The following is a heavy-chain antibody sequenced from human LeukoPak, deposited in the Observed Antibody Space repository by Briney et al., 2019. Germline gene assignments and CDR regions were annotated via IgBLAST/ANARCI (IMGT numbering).Heavy chain of an antibody. CDR3: ARGVGPRRNYYYMDV. V-gene: IGHV1-8*01. CDR2: MNPNSGNT. CDR1: GYNFTSYD. J-gene: IGHJ6*03. Sequence: ASVKVSCKASGYNFTSYDINWVRQATGQGLEWMGWMNPNSGNTGYAQKFQGRVTMTRNTSISTAYMELSSLRSEDTAVYYCARGVGPRRNYYYMDVWGKGTTVTISS. D-gene: IGHD2-2*01.